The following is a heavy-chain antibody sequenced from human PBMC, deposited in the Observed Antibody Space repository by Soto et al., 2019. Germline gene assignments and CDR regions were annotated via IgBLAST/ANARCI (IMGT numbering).Heavy chain of an antibody. J-gene: IGHJ5*02. D-gene: IGHD6-13*01. Sequence: SGPTLVNPTQTLTLTCTFSGFSLSTSGMRVSWIRQPPGKALEWLSRIDWDDDKFYSTSLKTRLTISKDTSKNQVVLTMTNMDPVDTATYYCARRGMAAAGSFDPWGQGTLVTVSS. CDR2: IDWDDDK. CDR1: GFSLSTSGMR. CDR3: ARRGMAAAGSFDP. V-gene: IGHV2-70*04.